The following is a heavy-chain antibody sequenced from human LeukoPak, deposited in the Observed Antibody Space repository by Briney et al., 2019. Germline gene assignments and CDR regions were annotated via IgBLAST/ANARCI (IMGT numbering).Heavy chain of an antibody. CDR1: GGTFSKYT. CDR3: ARDSSDIRSLIAY. Sequence: VASVKVSCKASGGTFSKYTISWVRQSPGQGLEWMGGITPLFGTASYAQKFQGRVTITADESASTAYMEVSSLRSEDTAVYYCARDSSDIRSLIAYWGQGTLVTVSS. J-gene: IGHJ4*02. CDR2: ITPLFGTA. V-gene: IGHV1-69*13. D-gene: IGHD2-15*01.